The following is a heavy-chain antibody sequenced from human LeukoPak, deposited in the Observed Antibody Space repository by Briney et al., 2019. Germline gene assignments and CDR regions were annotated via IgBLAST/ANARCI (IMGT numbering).Heavy chain of an antibody. Sequence: PGGSLRLSCAASGFTVSSNYMNWVRQAPGKGLEWASVIYTDGSTYYADSVRGRFTISRDSSKNTLYLQMISLRAEDTAVYFCARGKVGSLWMYDYWGQGTLVTVSS. D-gene: IGHD1-1*01. J-gene: IGHJ4*02. V-gene: IGHV3-66*01. CDR3: ARGKVGSLWMYDY. CDR2: IYTDGST. CDR1: GFTVSSNY.